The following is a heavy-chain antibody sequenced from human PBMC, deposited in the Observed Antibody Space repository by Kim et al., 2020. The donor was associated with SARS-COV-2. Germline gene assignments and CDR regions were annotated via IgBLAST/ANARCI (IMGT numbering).Heavy chain of an antibody. CDR2: ISGSGGST. Sequence: GGSLRLSCAASGFTFSSYAMSWVRQAPGKGLEWVSAISGSGGSTYYADSVKGRFTISRDNSKNTLYLQMNSLRAEDTAVYYCAKVSAVYSSGWYDYWGQGTLVTVSS. V-gene: IGHV3-23*01. CDR1: GFTFSSYA. J-gene: IGHJ4*02. CDR3: AKVSAVYSSGWYDY. D-gene: IGHD6-19*01.